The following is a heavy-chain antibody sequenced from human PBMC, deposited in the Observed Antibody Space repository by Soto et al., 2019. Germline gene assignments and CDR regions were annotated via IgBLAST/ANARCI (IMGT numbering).Heavy chain of an antibody. CDR2: LNIAGTI. CDR1: GASISSFN. J-gene: IGHJ2*01. Sequence: SETLSLTCSVSGASISSFNWNWVRQPAGKGPEWVGRLNIAGTINYNPSLKSRVTMSMDTSKNQISLHLRSVTAADTAIYYCARDRGEYTSSWFWYFSHWGHGTLVTVSS. D-gene: IGHD6-13*01. V-gene: IGHV4-4*07. CDR3: ARDRGEYTSSWFWYFSH.